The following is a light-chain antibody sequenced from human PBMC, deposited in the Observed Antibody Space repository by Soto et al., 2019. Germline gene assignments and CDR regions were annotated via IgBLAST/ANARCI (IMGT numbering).Light chain of an antibody. CDR1: SSDIDAYNS. J-gene: IGLJ2*01. CDR2: NVN. V-gene: IGLV2-11*01. CDR3: CSFAGSRAL. Sequence: QSVLTQPRSVSGSPGQSVTLSCTGTSSDIDAYNSVSWYQQYPGKAPKLIIYNVNKRPSGVPDRFSGSKSGNTASLTISGLQAEDEAGYFCCSFAGSRALFGGGTKVTVL.